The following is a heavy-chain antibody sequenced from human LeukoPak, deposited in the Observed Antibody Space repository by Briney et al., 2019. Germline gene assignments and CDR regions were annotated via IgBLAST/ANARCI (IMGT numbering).Heavy chain of an antibody. Sequence: GGTLRLSSAASGFTFSSHGMSWVRQAPGKGLEWVSTISGSGDNTYYADSVKGRFTISRDNSKNTLYLQMNSPRAEDTTVYYCARVTYGSGTYGAFDYWGQGTLVTVSS. J-gene: IGHJ4*02. D-gene: IGHD3-10*01. V-gene: IGHV3-23*01. CDR1: GFTFSSHG. CDR2: ISGSGDNT. CDR3: ARVTYGSGTYGAFDY.